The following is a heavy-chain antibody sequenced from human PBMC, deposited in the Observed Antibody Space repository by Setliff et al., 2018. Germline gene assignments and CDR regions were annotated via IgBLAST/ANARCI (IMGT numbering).Heavy chain of an antibody. V-gene: IGHV3-15*07. CDR3: ARVFCRRSCLVESYMDV. Sequence: PGGSLRLSCAASGFSFTDAWMNWVRQAPGKGLEWVGRIKRRSDGATIDYAAPMKGRFTISREDSEDTLYLQMNSLKTEDTAVYFCARVFCRRSCLVESYMDVWGTGTTVTVSS. CDR2: IKRRSDGATI. J-gene: IGHJ6*03. CDR1: GFSFTDAW. D-gene: IGHD3-16*01.